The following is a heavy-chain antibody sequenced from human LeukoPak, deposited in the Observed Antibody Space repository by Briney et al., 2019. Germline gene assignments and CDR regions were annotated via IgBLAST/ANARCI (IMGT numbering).Heavy chain of an antibody. J-gene: IGHJ4*02. CDR3: AKDPNYYGSGSSAPALGYFDY. Sequence: GGSLRLSCAASGFTFSSYAMSWVRQAPGKGLEWVSAISGSGGSTYYADSVKGRFTISRDNSKNTPYLQMNSLRAEDTAVYYCAKDPNYYGSGSSAPALGYFDYWGQGTLVTVSS. D-gene: IGHD3-10*01. CDR1: GFTFSSYA. V-gene: IGHV3-23*01. CDR2: ISGSGGST.